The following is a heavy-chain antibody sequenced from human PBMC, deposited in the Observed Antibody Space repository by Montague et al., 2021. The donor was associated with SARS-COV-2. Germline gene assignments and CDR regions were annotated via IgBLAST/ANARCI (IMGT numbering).Heavy chain of an antibody. CDR3: ARLWDFYGSGSYKNSWFDP. V-gene: IGHV4-39*02. CDR1: AGSISTNPYY. D-gene: IGHD3-10*01. J-gene: IGHJ5*02. Sequence: SETLSLTCTVSAGSISTNPYYWTWIRQPPGKVLEWIGSISYSGSTYFNPSLESRLTMSVDTSKNHFSLKLSSVTAADTAVYYCARLWDFYGSGSYKNSWFDPWGQGTRVTVSS. CDR2: ISYSGST.